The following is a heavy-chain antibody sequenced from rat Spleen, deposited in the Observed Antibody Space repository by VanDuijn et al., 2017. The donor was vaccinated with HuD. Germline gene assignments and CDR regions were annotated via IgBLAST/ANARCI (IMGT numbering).Heavy chain of an antibody. D-gene: IGHD1-10*01. Sequence: EVQLVESGGGLVQPGRSLKLSCAASGFTFSSFPMAWVRPATKQGLEWVASLSSGGVGTYYPDSVKGSFTISRDNAKSTLYLQMDSLRSEDTASYYCARHGIYNNYGWFAYWGQGTLVTVSS. CDR3: ARHGIYNNYGWFAY. V-gene: IGHV5-25*01. CDR2: LSSGGVGT. J-gene: IGHJ3*01. CDR1: GFTFSSFP.